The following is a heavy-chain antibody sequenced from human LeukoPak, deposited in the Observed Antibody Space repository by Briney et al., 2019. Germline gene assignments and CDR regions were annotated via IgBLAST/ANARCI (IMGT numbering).Heavy chain of an antibody. D-gene: IGHD2-15*01. CDR1: GGSISSSSYY. CDR3: ARGWLLRGDYYYYMDV. J-gene: IGHJ6*03. CDR2: IYYSGST. V-gene: IGHV4-39*07. Sequence: SETLSLTCTVSGGSISSSSYYWGWIRQPPGKGLEWIGSIYYSGSTYYNPSLKSRVTISVDASKNQFSLKLSSVTAADTAVYYCARGWLLRGDYYYYMDVWGKGTTVTVSS.